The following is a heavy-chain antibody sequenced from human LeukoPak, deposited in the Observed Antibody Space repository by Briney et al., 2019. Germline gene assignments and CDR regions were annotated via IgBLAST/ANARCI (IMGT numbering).Heavy chain of an antibody. V-gene: IGHV4-39*01. CDR3: ASKTWFDP. Sequence: SETLSLTCTVSGDSISTSNSYWGWIRQPPGKGLEWIGSIYYSGNTYYNASLKSRVTISVDTSKNQFSLKLSSVTAADTAVYYCASKTWFDPWGQGTLVTVSS. CDR1: GDSISTSNSY. CDR2: IYYSGNT. J-gene: IGHJ5*02.